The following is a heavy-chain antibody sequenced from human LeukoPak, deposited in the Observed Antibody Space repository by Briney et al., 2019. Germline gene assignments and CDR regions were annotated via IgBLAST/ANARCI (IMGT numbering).Heavy chain of an antibody. CDR1: GYTFTSYG. V-gene: IGHV1-18*01. Sequence: ASVKVSCKASGYTFTSYGISWVRQAPGQGLEWMGWISAYNGNTNYAQKLQGRVTMTTDTSTSTAYMELRSLRSDDTAVYYCARGAGYCSGSTCYSGQIPFDYWGQGTLVTVSS. CDR2: ISAYNGNT. D-gene: IGHD2-15*01. CDR3: ARGAGYCSGSTCYSGQIPFDY. J-gene: IGHJ4*02.